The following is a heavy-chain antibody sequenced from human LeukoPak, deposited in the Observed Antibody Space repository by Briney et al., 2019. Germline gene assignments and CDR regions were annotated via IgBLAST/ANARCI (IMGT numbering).Heavy chain of an antibody. J-gene: IGHJ4*02. Sequence: PSETLSLICAVYGGSFSGYYWSWIRQPPGKGLEWIGEINHSGSTNYSPSLKSRVTISVDTSKNQFSLRLSSVTAADTAVYYCARRAGAYSHPYDYWGQGTLVTVSS. V-gene: IGHV4-34*01. CDR3: ARRAGAYSHPYDY. D-gene: IGHD4/OR15-4a*01. CDR1: GGSFSGYY. CDR2: INHSGST.